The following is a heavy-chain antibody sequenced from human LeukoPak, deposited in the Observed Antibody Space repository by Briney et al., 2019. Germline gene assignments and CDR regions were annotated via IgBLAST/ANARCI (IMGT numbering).Heavy chain of an antibody. Sequence: ASVKVSCKASGYTFTGYYMHWVRQAPGQGLEWMGWINPNSVGTNYAQKFQGRVTMTRDTSISTAYMELSRVRSDDTAMYYCARGSSTRVYYYYYMDVWGKGTTVTVSS. D-gene: IGHD6-6*01. CDR1: GYTFTGYY. V-gene: IGHV1-2*02. CDR2: INPNSVGT. J-gene: IGHJ6*03. CDR3: ARGSSTRVYYYYYMDV.